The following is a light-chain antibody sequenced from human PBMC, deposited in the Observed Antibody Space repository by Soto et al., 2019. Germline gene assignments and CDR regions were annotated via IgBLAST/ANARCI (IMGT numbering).Light chain of an antibody. CDR1: QSVRSY. Sequence: EIVLTQSPATLSLSPGERATLSCRASQSVRSYLAWYQQKIGQAPRLLIYDASNRATGIPARFSGSGSGTDFTLTISSLETEDFAVYYCQQRSNWPLTFGGGNKVEIK. V-gene: IGKV3-11*01. J-gene: IGKJ4*01. CDR3: QQRSNWPLT. CDR2: DAS.